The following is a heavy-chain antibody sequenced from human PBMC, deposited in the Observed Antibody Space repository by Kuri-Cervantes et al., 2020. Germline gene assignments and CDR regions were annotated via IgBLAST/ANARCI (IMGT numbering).Heavy chain of an antibody. J-gene: IGHJ4*02. Sequence: SETLSLTCTVSGGSISSSSYYWGWIRQPPGKGLEWIGEINHSGSTNYNPPLKSRVTISVDTSKNQFSLKLSSVTAADTAVYYCARGRWFLDYWGQGTLVTVSS. V-gene: IGHV4-39*07. D-gene: IGHD2-15*01. CDR2: INHSGST. CDR1: GGSISSSSYY. CDR3: ARGRWFLDY.